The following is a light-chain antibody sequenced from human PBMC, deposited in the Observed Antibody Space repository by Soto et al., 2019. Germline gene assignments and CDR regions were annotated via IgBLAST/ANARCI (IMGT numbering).Light chain of an antibody. CDR1: SSDIGSYNR. V-gene: IGLV2-18*02. CDR2: EVN. CDR3: NSFTTSSTYV. Sequence: QSVLTQPASVSGSPGQSITISCTGTSSDIGSYNRVSWYQQPLGTAPKLIIYEVNNRPSGVPDRFSGSKSGNTASLTISGLQAEDEADYYCNSFTTSSTYVFGTGTKLTVL. J-gene: IGLJ1*01.